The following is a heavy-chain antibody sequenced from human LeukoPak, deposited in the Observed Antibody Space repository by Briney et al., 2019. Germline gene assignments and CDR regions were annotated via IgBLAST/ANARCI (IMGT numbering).Heavy chain of an antibody. CDR1: GVTLSDHH. J-gene: IGHJ3*02. V-gene: IGHV3-72*01. CDR2: TRDKARGYTT. CDR3: ARDGAEGDNSAFDM. Sequence: PGGSLRLSCAASGVTLSDHHMDWVRQAPGKGLEWFGRTRDKARGYTTEYAASVKGRFTISRDDSKTLVYLQMNSLRTEDTAVYFCARDGAEGDNSAFDMWGQGTVVTVSS. D-gene: IGHD3-22*01.